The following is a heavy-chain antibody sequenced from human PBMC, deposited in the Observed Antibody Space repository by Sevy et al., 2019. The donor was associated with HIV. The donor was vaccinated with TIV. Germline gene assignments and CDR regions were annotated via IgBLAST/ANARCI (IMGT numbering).Heavy chain of an antibody. J-gene: IGHJ4*02. CDR1: GFTFSDYY. V-gene: IGHV3-11*01. CDR2: ISGTGSGR. CDR3: ARLSIVATMVDI. D-gene: IGHD5-12*01. Sequence: GGSLRLSCAASGFTFSDYYMGWIRQAPGKGLEWVSYISGTGSGRYYADSVKGRLTISRDNAKKSLYLQMNSLRAEETAVYYCARLSIVATMVDIWGQGTLVTVSS.